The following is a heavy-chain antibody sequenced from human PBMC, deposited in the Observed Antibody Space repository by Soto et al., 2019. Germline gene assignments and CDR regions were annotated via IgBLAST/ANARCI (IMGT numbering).Heavy chain of an antibody. D-gene: IGHD6-19*01. J-gene: IGHJ4*02. V-gene: IGHV3-72*01. CDR2: TRNKANSYTT. CDR3: ARAGYDSGWYTDH. CDR1: GFTFSDHY. Sequence: EVQLVESGGGLVQPGGSLRLSCAASGFTFSDHYMDWVRQAPGKGLEWVGRTRNKANSYTTEYAASVKGRFTISRDDSKNSLYLQMNSLKSEDTAVYYCARAGYDSGWYTDHWGQGTLVTVSS.